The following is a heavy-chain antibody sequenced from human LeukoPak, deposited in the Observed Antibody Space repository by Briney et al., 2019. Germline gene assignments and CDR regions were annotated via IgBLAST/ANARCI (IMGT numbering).Heavy chain of an antibody. CDR2: ISAYNGNT. V-gene: IGHV1-18*01. Sequence: ASVKVSCKASGYTFTSYGISWVRQAPGQGLEWMGWISAYNGNTNYAQKLQGRVTMTTDTSTSTAYMELWSLRSDDTAVYYCARDLIVVVAANSYYYYGMDVWGQGTTVTVSS. D-gene: IGHD2-15*01. CDR1: GYTFTSYG. J-gene: IGHJ6*02. CDR3: ARDLIVVVAANSYYYYGMDV.